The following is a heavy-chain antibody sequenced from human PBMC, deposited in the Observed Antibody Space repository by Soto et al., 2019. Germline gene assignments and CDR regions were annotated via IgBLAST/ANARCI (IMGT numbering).Heavy chain of an antibody. CDR1: GFTFSSYA. CDR2: ISYDGSNK. D-gene: IGHD3-22*01. Sequence: GGSLRLSCAASGFTFSSYAMHWVRQAPGKGLEWVAVISYDGSNKYYADSVKGRFTISRDNSKNTLYLQMNSLRAEDTAVYYCARGLPSITMIVVVITPPGAFDIWGQGTMVTVSS. V-gene: IGHV3-30-3*01. CDR3: ARGLPSITMIVVVITPPGAFDI. J-gene: IGHJ3*02.